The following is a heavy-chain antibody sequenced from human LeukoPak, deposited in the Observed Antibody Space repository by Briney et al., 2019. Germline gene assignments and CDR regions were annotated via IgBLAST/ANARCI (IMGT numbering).Heavy chain of an antibody. CDR3: ARDGYCSSTSCYYYGMDV. CDR1: GGSFSGYY. D-gene: IGHD2-2*03. CDR2: INHSGST. J-gene: IGHJ6*02. V-gene: IGHV4-34*01. Sequence: PSETLSLTCAVYGGSFSGYYWSWIRQPPGKGLEWIGEINHSGSTNYNPSLKSRVTISVDTSKNQFSLKLSSVTAADTAVYYCARDGYCSSTSCYYYGMDVWGQGTTVTVSS.